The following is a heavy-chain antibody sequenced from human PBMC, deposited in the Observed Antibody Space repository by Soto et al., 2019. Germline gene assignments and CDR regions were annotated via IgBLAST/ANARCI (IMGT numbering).Heavy chain of an antibody. CDR1: GYTFPSYA. CDR2: INAGNGNT. CDR3: ARSIVVVTAADY. Sequence: ASVKVSRKASGYTFPSYALHWVRPAPGQRLEWMGWINAGNGNTKYSQKFQGRVTITRDTSASTAYMELSSLRSEDTAVYYCARSIVVVTAADYWGQGTLVTVSS. J-gene: IGHJ4*02. V-gene: IGHV1-3*01. D-gene: IGHD2-21*02.